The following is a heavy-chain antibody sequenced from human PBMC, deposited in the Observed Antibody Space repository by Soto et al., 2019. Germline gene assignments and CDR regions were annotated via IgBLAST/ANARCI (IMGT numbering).Heavy chain of an antibody. D-gene: IGHD3-16*01. CDR1: GFTFSSYA. Sequence: GGSLRLSCAASGFTFSSYAMSWVRQAPGKGLEWVSAISGSGGSTYYADSVKGRFTISRDNSKNTLYLQMNSLRAEDTAVYYCAKELQSQLGYVWGRFDPWGQGTLVTVSS. V-gene: IGHV3-23*01. CDR3: AKELQSQLGYVWGRFDP. CDR2: ISGSGGST. J-gene: IGHJ5*02.